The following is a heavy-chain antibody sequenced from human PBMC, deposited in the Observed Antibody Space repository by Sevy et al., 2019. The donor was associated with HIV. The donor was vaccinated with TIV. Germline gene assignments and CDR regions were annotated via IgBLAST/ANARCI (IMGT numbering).Heavy chain of an antibody. CDR1: GFTFSSYA. J-gene: IGHJ4*02. Sequence: GGSLRLSCAASGFTFSSYAMSWVRQAPGKGLEWVSAISGSGGSTYYADSVKGRFTISRDNSKNTLYLQMNSLGAEDTAVYYCAKGVVVPDTGYYFDYWGQGTLVTVSS. CDR3: AKGVVVPDTGYYFDY. D-gene: IGHD3-22*01. V-gene: IGHV3-23*01. CDR2: ISGSGGST.